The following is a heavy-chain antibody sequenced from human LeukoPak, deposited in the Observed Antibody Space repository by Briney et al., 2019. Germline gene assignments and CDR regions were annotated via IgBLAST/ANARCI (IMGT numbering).Heavy chain of an antibody. CDR1: GYSFTSYW. CDR2: IYPGDSDT. V-gene: IGHV5-51*01. Sequence: GEALQFSSQAAGYSFTSYWIGWGRQMPGKGLEWMGIIYPGDSDTRYSPSFQGQVTISADKSISTAYLQWSSLKASDTAMYYCARQGVARAFDIWGQGTMVTVSS. J-gene: IGHJ3*02. CDR3: ARQGVARAFDI. D-gene: IGHD2-15*01.